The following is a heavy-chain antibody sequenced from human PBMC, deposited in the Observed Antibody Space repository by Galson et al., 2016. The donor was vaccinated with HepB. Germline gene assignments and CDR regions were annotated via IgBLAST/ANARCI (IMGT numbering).Heavy chain of an antibody. Sequence: SLRLSCAASGFTLSDYWMAWVRQAPGKGLEWVASIKEDGSEEYYVDSVRGRFTISRDNAKKSLYLQMTSLRAEDAAIYYCARKKYISSSSGVDYWGQGTLVTVSS. CDR2: IKEDGSEE. V-gene: IGHV3-7*05. J-gene: IGHJ4*02. CDR3: ARKKYISSSSGVDY. D-gene: IGHD6-6*01. CDR1: GFTLSDYW.